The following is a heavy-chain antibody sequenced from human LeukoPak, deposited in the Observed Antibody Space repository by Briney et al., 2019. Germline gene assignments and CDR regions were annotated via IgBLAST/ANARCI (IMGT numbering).Heavy chain of an antibody. CDR3: ANPLLYGGNSPVDY. V-gene: IGHV3-30*02. CDR2: IRYDGSYK. J-gene: IGHJ4*02. D-gene: IGHD4-23*01. CDR1: GFTFSSYG. Sequence: PGGSLRLSCAASGFTFSSYGMLWVRQAPGKGLEWVAFIRYDGSYKYYADSVKGRFTISRDNPKNTLYLQMNSLRAEDTAVYYCANPLLYGGNSPVDYWGQGTLVTVSS.